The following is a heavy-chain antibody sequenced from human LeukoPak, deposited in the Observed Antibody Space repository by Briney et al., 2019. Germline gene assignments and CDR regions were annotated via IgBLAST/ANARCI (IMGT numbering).Heavy chain of an antibody. D-gene: IGHD3-22*01. Sequence: VGSLRLSCAASGFTFSSYSMNWVRQAPGKGLEWVSSISSSSSYIYYADSVKGRFTISRDNAKSSLYLQMSSLRAEDTAVYYCARGRHDSSGYYYIFWGQGTLVTVSS. CDR1: GFTFSSYS. CDR3: ARGRHDSSGYYYIF. CDR2: ISSSSSYI. V-gene: IGHV3-21*01. J-gene: IGHJ4*02.